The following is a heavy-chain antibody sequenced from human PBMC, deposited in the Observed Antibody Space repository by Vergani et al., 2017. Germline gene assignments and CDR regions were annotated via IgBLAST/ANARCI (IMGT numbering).Heavy chain of an antibody. D-gene: IGHD3-10*01. V-gene: IGHV3-23*01. CDR3: ARDSSLIRYGSGRNYYYGMDV. CDR1: GFTFTNFA. CDR2: ISGSGGFT. J-gene: IGHJ6*02. Sequence: EVQLLESGGNLVQPGGSLRLSCAASGFTFTNFAMTWVRQAPGEGLEWVSGISGSGGFTYYADSVKGRFTISRDNSKNTMFLQMNNLRAEDTAVYYCARDSSLIRYGSGRNYYYGMDVWGQGTTVTVSS.